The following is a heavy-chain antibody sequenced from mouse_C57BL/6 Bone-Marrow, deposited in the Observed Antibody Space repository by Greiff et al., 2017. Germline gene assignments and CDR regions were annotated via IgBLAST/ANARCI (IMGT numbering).Heavy chain of an antibody. D-gene: IGHD5-1*01. J-gene: IGHJ4*01. CDR3: ARTYPGYYAMDY. CDR1: GYAFSSSW. CDR2: IYPGDGDT. Sequence: QVQLQQSGPELVKPGASVKISCKASGYAFSSSWMNWVKQRPGKGLEWIGRIYPGDGDTNYNGKFKGKATLTADKSSSTAYMQLSSLTSEDSAVYVCARTYPGYYAMDYWGQGTSVTVSS. V-gene: IGHV1-82*01.